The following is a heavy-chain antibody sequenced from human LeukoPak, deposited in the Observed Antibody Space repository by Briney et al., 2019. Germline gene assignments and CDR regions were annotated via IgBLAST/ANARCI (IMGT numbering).Heavy chain of an antibody. CDR3: ARVNREWSSGYYSHYYYYGMDV. CDR2: IYYSGST. CDR1: GGSISSYY. D-gene: IGHD3-22*01. Sequence: KPSETLSLTCTVSGGSISSYYWSWIRQPPGKGLEWIGYIYYSGSTNYNPSLKSRVTISVDTSKNQFSLKLSSVTAADTAVYYCARVNREWSSGYYSHYYYYGMDVWGQGTTVTVSS. J-gene: IGHJ6*02. V-gene: IGHV4-59*01.